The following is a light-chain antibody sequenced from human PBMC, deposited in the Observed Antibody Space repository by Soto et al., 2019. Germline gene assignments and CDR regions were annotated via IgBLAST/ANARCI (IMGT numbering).Light chain of an antibody. J-gene: IGKJ1*01. V-gene: IGKV1-5*01. Sequence: DIPMTHSPSPLSASVGDIVTITCRASQSISSWLAWYQQKPGKAPKLLIYDASSLESGVPSRFSGSGSGTEFTLTISSLQPDDFATYYCQQYNSYSWTFGQGAKVDIK. CDR2: DAS. CDR1: QSISSW. CDR3: QQYNSYSWT.